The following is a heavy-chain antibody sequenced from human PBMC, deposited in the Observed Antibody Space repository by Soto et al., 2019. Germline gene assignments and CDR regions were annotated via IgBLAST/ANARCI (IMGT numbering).Heavy chain of an antibody. CDR2: IFHSGTT. D-gene: IGHD1-1*01. Sequence: QGQLQASGPGLVKPSGTLSLTCNVSGGSISSSPWWRLVRQPPVKGLEWSGDIFHSGTTNYNPSLKSRVTIFMDKSNHQFSLRLSSVPAADTAGYYCARQLARGDLPEGVEYLGPGTLGTVSS. V-gene: IGHV4-4*02. CDR1: GGSISSSPW. CDR3: ARQLARGDLPEGVEY. J-gene: IGHJ4*01.